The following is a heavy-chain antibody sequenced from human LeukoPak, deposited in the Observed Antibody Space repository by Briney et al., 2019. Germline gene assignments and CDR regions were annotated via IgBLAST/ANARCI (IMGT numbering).Heavy chain of an antibody. D-gene: IGHD2-2*01. CDR2: ISAYNGNT. CDR1: GYTFTSYG. V-gene: IGHV1-18*01. J-gene: IGHJ5*01. Sequence: GASVEVSCKASGYTFTSYGISWVRQAPGQGLEWMGWISAYNGNTNYAQKLQGRVTMTTDTSTSTAYMELRSLRSDDTAVYYCARDPTGYCSSTSCYDWFDPWGQGTTVTVSS. CDR3: ARDPTGYCSSTSCYDWFDP.